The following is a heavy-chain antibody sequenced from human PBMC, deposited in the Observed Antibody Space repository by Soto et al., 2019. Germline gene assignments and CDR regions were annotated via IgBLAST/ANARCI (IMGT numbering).Heavy chain of an antibody. J-gene: IGHJ4*02. CDR3: GRGRNTIWFRGARSLCDY. D-gene: IGHD3-10*01. Sequence: QVQLQQWGAGLLKPSETLSLTCAVYGGSFSGYYWSWIRQPPGKGLEWIGEINHSGSTNYNPSLKSRVTTSEDTSQNGFPQKRSVVTAADPAVYCLGRGRNTIWFRGARSLCDYWGQETLITVSS. CDR1: GGSFSGYY. V-gene: IGHV4-34*01. CDR2: INHSGST.